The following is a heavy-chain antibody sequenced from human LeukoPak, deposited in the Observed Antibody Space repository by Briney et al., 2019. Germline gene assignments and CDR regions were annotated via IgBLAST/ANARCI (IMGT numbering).Heavy chain of an antibody. J-gene: IGHJ4*02. Sequence: GGSLRLSCAASGFTFSNYAMSWVRQAPGKGLEWVSVISGSGVSTDYADSVKGRFTISRDNSKNTLYLQMNTLGAEGTAIYYCAKGTSFVITFGGLIADYWGQGTLVTVSS. V-gene: IGHV3-23*01. CDR3: AKGTSFVITFGGLIADY. D-gene: IGHD3-16*02. CDR1: GFTFSNYA. CDR2: ISGSGVST.